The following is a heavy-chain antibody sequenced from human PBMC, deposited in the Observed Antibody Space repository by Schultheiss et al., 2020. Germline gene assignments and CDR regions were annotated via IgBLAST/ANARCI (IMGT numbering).Heavy chain of an antibody. J-gene: IGHJ4*02. CDR3: ARGYDSSGYHYPMAYFDY. V-gene: IGHV4-30-4*01. Sequence: SETLSLTCAVSGGSISSNSYYWGWIRQPPGQGLEWIGYIYYSGSTYYNPSLKSRVTISVDTSKNQFSLKLSSVTAADTAVYYCARGYDSSGYHYPMAYFDYWGQGTLVTVSS. CDR2: IYYSGST. D-gene: IGHD3-22*01. CDR1: GGSISSNSYY.